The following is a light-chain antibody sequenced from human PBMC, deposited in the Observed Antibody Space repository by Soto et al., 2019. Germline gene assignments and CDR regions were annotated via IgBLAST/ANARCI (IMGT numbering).Light chain of an antibody. CDR1: QSISTW. V-gene: IGKV1-5*03. Sequence: DIQMTQSPSTLSASVGDRVTITCRASQSISTWLAWYQQKPGKAPNLLIYKASSLQSAVPSGFSGSGSGTEFTLTIASLQHDDLATYYCQQYHIFPYTFGQGTKMEIK. CDR3: QQYHIFPYT. CDR2: KAS. J-gene: IGKJ2*01.